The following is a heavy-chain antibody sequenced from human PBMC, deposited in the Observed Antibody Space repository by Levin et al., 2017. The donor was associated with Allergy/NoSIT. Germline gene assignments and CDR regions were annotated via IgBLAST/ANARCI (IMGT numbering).Heavy chain of an antibody. J-gene: IGHJ4*02. Sequence: ASVKVSCKASGYTFTGYYMHWVRQAPGQGLEWMGWINPNSGGTNYAQKFQGWVTMTRDTSISTAYMELSRLRSDDTAVYYCARGGRNGDRIVVVPAAMDYWGQGTLVTVSS. CDR1: GYTFTGYY. D-gene: IGHD2-2*01. CDR3: ARGGRNGDRIVVVPAAMDY. V-gene: IGHV1-2*04. CDR2: INPNSGGT.